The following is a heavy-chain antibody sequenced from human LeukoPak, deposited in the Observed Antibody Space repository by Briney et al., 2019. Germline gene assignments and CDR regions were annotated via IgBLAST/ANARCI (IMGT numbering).Heavy chain of an antibody. CDR1: GYTFTSYY. V-gene: IGHV1-46*01. CDR3: ARGYCTGGSCSGAWFDP. J-gene: IGHJ5*02. CDR2: INPSGGST. Sequence: GASVKVSCKASGYTFTSYYMHWVRQAPGQGLEWMGIINPSGGSTSYAQKFQGRVTMTRDTSTSTVYMELSSLRSEDTAVYYCARGYCTGGSCSGAWFDPWGQGTLVTVSS. D-gene: IGHD2-15*01.